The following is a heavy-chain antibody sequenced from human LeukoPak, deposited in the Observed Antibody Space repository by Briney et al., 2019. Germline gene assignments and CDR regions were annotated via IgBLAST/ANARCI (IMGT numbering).Heavy chain of an antibody. CDR3: ATSVVPAASPFDY. D-gene: IGHD2-2*01. Sequence: GGSLRLSCAASGFTFSSYGMSWVRQAPGKGLEWVSAISGSGGSTYYADSVKGRFTISRDNSKNTPYLQMNSLRAEDTAVYYCATSVVPAASPFDYWGQGTLVTVSS. J-gene: IGHJ4*02. CDR1: GFTFSSYG. V-gene: IGHV3-23*01. CDR2: ISGSGGST.